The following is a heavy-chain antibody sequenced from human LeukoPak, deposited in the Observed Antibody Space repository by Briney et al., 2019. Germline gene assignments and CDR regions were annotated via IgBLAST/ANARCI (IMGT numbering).Heavy chain of an antibody. Sequence: GGSLRLSCAASGFTFSGSGMHWVRRASGKGLEWVGRIRSKANNYATAYAASVKGRFTISRDDSKNTAYLQMNSLKTEDTAVYYCTMLGDYWGQGTLVTVSS. J-gene: IGHJ4*02. CDR3: TMLGDY. CDR1: GFTFSGSG. V-gene: IGHV3-73*01. CDR2: IRSKANNYAT. D-gene: IGHD3-16*01.